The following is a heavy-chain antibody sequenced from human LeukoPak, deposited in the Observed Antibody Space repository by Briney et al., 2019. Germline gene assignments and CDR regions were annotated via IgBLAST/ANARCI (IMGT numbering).Heavy chain of an antibody. D-gene: IGHD6-13*01. CDR1: GFTFSSYG. V-gene: IGHV3-30*02. CDR2: IRYDGSNK. J-gene: IGHJ4*02. Sequence: RGSLRLSCAASGFTFSSYGMHWVRQGPGKGLEGVAFIRYDGSNKYYADSVKGRFTISRDNSKNTLYLQMNSLRAEDTAVYYCAKDRYSSSWYYFDYWGQGTLVTVSS. CDR3: AKDRYSSSWYYFDY.